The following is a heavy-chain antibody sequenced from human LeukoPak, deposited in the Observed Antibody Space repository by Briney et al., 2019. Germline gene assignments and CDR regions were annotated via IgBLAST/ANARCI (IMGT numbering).Heavy chain of an antibody. J-gene: IGHJ4*02. Sequence: ASVKVSCKASGYTFTSYDINWVRQATGQGREWMGWMNPNSGNTGYAQKFQGRVTMTRNTSTSTAYMELSSLRSEDTAVYYCARGIGSTTVTTLEYYFDYWGQGTLVTVSS. CDR2: MNPNSGNT. CDR3: ARGIGSTTVTTLEYYFDY. V-gene: IGHV1-8*01. CDR1: GYTFTSYD. D-gene: IGHD4-17*01.